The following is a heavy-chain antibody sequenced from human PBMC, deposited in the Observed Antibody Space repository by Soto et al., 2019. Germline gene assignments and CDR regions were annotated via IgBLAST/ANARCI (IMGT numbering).Heavy chain of an antibody. CDR1: GGSTRNYY. J-gene: IGHJ4*02. Sequence: SETLSLTCTVSGGSTRNYYWSWIRQPPGKGLEWIGYVYYTGSTNYIPSLESRVTISVDPSNRQFSLTLNSVTAADTAIYYCARTIHSGSFSQLDYWGQGIKVTVSS. D-gene: IGHD1-26*01. CDR2: VYYTGST. CDR3: ARTIHSGSFSQLDY. V-gene: IGHV4-59*01.